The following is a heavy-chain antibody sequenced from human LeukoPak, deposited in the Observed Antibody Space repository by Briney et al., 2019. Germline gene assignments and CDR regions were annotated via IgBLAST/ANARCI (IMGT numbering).Heavy chain of an antibody. CDR1: GFNFNNFA. V-gene: IGHV3-23*01. CDR3: AKGAEIDH. Sequence: GGSLRLSCAASGFNFNNFAMSGARQAPGKGLEWLSAMTGPADTTYYAESVKGRFTISRDYSKSMVFLQMNSLRVEDTAIYYCAKGAEIDHWGQGTLVTVSS. J-gene: IGHJ4*02. CDR2: MTGPADTT.